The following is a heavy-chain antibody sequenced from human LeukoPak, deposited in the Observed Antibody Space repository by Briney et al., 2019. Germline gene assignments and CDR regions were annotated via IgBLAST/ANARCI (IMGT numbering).Heavy chain of an antibody. Sequence: GGSLRLSCAASGFTFDISAMNWVRQAPGKGLEWVSAISGSGGGTYYADSVKGRFTISRDNSKNTVYLQINSLRAEDTAVYYCAKDLGAYRLFQNWGQGTLVTVSS. J-gene: IGHJ1*01. CDR3: AKDLGAYRLFQN. V-gene: IGHV3-23*01. CDR2: ISGSGGGT. D-gene: IGHD4/OR15-4a*01. CDR1: GFTFDISA.